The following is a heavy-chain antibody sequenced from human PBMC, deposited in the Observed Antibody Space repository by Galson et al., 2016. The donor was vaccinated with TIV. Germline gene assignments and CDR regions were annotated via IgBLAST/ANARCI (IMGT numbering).Heavy chain of an antibody. J-gene: IGHJ5*02. D-gene: IGHD1-1*01. CDR2: INPNSGGA. Sequence: SVKVSCKASGYTFTDYYMHWVRQAPGQGLEWMGWINPNSGGANYAQKFQGSVTMTRDTSISTAYMELNWLTSDDTAVYYCARDPIRNDGVWFDPWGQGTLVTVSS. CDR3: ARDPIRNDGVWFDP. CDR1: GYTFTDYY. V-gene: IGHV1-2*02.